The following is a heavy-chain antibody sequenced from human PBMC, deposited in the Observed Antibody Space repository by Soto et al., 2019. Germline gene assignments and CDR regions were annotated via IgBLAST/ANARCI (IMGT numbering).Heavy chain of an antibody. D-gene: IGHD3-3*01. CDR3: ARKDFWADGPDL. V-gene: IGHV4-39*02. CDR2: IHYRGTT. CDR1: GGSVSGSNNY. Sequence: QLQLQESGPGLVKPSETLSLSCTFSGGSVSGSNNYWGWIRQPPGKGLEWIGSIHYRGTTYYKSTLRSRLTISVDTSKNRFSLRLTSVTAADTAVYFCARKDFWADGPDLWGQGTLVTVSS. J-gene: IGHJ5*02.